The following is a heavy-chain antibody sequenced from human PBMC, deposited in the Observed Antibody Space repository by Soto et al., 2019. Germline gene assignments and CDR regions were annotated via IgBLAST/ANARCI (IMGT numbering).Heavy chain of an antibody. J-gene: IGHJ4*02. D-gene: IGHD6-19*01. CDR1: SDSISSYN. CDR2: TDYSGNT. CDR3: ARAVGDPLYYLDY. V-gene: IGHV4-59*08. Sequence: QVQLQESGPGLVRPSETLSLTCTVSSDSISSYNWIWIRQSPGKGLEWIRYTDYSGNTNYNPSLKTRVTISGDTSKNQSSLRLSSVTAAYTAVYYCARAVGDPLYYLDYWGQGTLVTVSS.